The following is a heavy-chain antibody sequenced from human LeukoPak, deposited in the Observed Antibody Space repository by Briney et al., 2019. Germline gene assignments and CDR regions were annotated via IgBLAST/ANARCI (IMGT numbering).Heavy chain of an antibody. Sequence: ASVKVSCKASGYTFTSYGISWVRQAPGQGLEWMGWISAYNGNTNYAQKLQGRVTMTTDTSTSTAYMELRSLRSDDTAVYYCARRVGHYYYYYMDVWGKGTTVTVSS. CDR1: GYTFTSYG. V-gene: IGHV1-18*01. D-gene: IGHD2-15*01. CDR3: ARRVGHYYYYYMDV. J-gene: IGHJ6*03. CDR2: ISAYNGNT.